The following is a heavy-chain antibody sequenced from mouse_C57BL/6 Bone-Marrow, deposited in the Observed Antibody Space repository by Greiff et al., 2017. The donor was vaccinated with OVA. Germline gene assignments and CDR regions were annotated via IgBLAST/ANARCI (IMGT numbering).Heavy chain of an antibody. D-gene: IGHD2-3*01. CDR1: GYTFTSYW. Sequence: VQLQQPGAELVKPGASVKLSCKASGYTFTSYWMHWVKQRPGRGLEWIGRIDTNSGGTKYNEKFKSKATLTVDKPSSTAYMQLSSLTSEDAAFYYCARSSDGYYVGAYWGQGTLVTVSA. CDR3: ARSSDGYYVGAY. V-gene: IGHV1-72*01. J-gene: IGHJ3*01. CDR2: IDTNSGGT.